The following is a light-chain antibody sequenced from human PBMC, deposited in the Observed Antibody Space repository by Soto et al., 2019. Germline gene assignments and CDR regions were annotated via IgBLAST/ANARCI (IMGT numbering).Light chain of an antibody. J-gene: IGLJ2*01. CDR1: ISDVGSYNL. V-gene: IGLV2-23*02. Sequence: QSALTQPASVSGSPGQASTISCTGTISDVGSYNLVSWYQQHPGKAPKLMIYEDTKRPSGVSNRFSGSKSGNTASLTISGLQAEDEADYYCCSYAGSSTFVVFGGGTKLTVL. CDR2: EDT. CDR3: CSYAGSSTFVV.